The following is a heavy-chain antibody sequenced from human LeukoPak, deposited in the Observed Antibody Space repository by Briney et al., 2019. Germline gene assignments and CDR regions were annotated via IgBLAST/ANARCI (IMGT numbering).Heavy chain of an antibody. Sequence: PGGSLRLSCAASGFTFSSYAMHWVRQAPGKGLEWVSGISWNSGSIGYADSVKGRFTISRDNAKNSLYLQMNSLRAEDTALYYCAKDREAVAGAYYFDYWGQGTLVTVSS. CDR1: GFTFSSYA. D-gene: IGHD6-19*01. J-gene: IGHJ4*02. V-gene: IGHV3-9*01. CDR3: AKDREAVAGAYYFDY. CDR2: ISWNSGSI.